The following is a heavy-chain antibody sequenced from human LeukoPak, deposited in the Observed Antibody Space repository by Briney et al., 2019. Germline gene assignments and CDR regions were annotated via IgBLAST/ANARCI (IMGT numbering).Heavy chain of an antibody. CDR2: IIISSGST. CDR3: AKALEGINAFDV. J-gene: IGHJ3*01. CDR1: GFTFSTYG. D-gene: IGHD5-24*01. Sequence: GGSLRLSCAASGFTFSTYGMNWLRQAPVKGLEWISIIISSGSTYYTDSVKGRFTVSRDNSKNTVYLQMNSLRAEDTAVYYCAKALEGINAFDVWGRGTMVTVSS. V-gene: IGHV3-23*01.